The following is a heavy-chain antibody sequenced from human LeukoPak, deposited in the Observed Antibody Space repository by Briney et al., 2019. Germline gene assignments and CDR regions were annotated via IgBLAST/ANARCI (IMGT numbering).Heavy chain of an antibody. J-gene: IGHJ4*02. CDR2: ISSSSSYI. CDR1: GFTFSSYS. V-gene: IGHV3-21*01. D-gene: IGHD2-2*01. CDR3: ARVWVVPAAMDY. Sequence: PGGSLRLSCAASGFTFSSYSMNWVRQAPGEGLEWVSSISSSSSYIYYADSVKGRFTISRDNAKNSLYLQMNSLRAEDTAVYYCARVWVVPAAMDYWGQGTLVTVSS.